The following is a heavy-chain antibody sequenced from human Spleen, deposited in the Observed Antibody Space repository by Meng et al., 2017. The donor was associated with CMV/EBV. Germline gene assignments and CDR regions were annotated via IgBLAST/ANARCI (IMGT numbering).Heavy chain of an antibody. Sequence: GESLKISCAASGFTFSSYGMHWVRQAPGKGLEWVAVISYDGSNKYYADSVKGRFTISRDNSKNTVYLQMNSLGAEDTAVYYCAKGAFWSGYEAYFDYWGQGTLVTVSS. V-gene: IGHV3-30*12. D-gene: IGHD3-3*01. CDR2: ISYDGSNK. CDR3: AKGAFWSGYEAYFDY. J-gene: IGHJ4*02. CDR1: GFTFSSYG.